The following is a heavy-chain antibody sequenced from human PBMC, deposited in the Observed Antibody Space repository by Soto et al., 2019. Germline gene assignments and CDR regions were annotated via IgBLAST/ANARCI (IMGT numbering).Heavy chain of an antibody. CDR3: AKRNWGGWYFDL. CDR2: ISGSGGST. Sequence: EVQLLESGGGLVQPGGSLRLSCAASGFTFSSYAMSWVRQAPGKGLEWVSVISGSGGSTYYADSVKGRFTISRDNSKNTLYWHMNSLSAEDTAVYYCAKRNWGGWYFDLWGRGTLVTVSS. D-gene: IGHD7-27*01. CDR1: GFTFSSYA. V-gene: IGHV3-23*01. J-gene: IGHJ2*01.